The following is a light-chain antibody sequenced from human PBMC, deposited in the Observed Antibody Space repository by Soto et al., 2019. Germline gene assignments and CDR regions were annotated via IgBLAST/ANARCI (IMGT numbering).Light chain of an antibody. CDR2: KAS. V-gene: IGKV1-5*03. CDR1: QSISSW. Sequence: DIQMTQSPSTLSASVGDRVTITCRASQSISSWLAWYQQKPGKAPKLLIYKASSLESGVPSRFSGSGSGTVFTLTISSLQPDDFATYYCQQYNSYWTFGPGTKVDIK. J-gene: IGKJ3*01. CDR3: QQYNSYWT.